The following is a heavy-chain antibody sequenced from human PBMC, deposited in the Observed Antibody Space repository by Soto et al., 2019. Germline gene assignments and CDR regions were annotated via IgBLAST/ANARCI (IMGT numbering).Heavy chain of an antibody. J-gene: IGHJ6*03. CDR1: GYAYTCNA. Sequence: GYAYTCNAICWVRHATKQGLEWMGWISAYNGNTNYAQKLQGRVTMTTDTSTSTAYMELRSLRSDDTAVYYCARIEHYDFWSGAIYYMDVWGKGTTVTVSS. CDR3: ARIEHYDFWSGAIYYMDV. D-gene: IGHD3-3*01. V-gene: IGHV1-18*01. CDR2: ISAYNGNT.